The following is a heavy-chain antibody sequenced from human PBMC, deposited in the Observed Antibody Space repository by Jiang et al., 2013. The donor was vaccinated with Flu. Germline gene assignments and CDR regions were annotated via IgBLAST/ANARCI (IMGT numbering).Heavy chain of an antibody. CDR2: FDPEDGET. CDR3: AKILGGYVSSGSYYPHYYYGMDV. V-gene: IGHV1-24*01. CDR1: GYTLTELS. Sequence: SGAEVKKPGASVKVSCKVSGYTLTELSMHWVRQAPGKGLEWMGGFDPEDGETIYAQKFQGRVTMTEDTSTDTAYMELSSLRSEDTAVYYCAKILGGYVSSGSYYPHYYYGMDVWGQGTTVTVSS. D-gene: IGHD3-10*01. J-gene: IGHJ6*02.